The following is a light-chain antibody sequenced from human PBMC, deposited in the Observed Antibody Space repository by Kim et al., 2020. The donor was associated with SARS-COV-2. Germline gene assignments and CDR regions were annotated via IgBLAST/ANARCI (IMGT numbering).Light chain of an antibody. CDR1: TRDVGSYNL. CDR3: SSYTSSSTPHYV. CDR2: EVS. V-gene: IGLV2-18*02. Sequence: SVTISHTAATRDVGSYNLVACYHQPPGTAPKLMIYEVSNRPSGGPDRFSGSKSGNTSSLTISGLQAEDEADYYCSSYTSSSTPHYVFGTGTKVTVL. J-gene: IGLJ1*01.